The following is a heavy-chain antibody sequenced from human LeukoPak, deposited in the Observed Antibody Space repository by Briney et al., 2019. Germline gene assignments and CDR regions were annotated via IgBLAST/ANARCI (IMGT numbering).Heavy chain of an antibody. V-gene: IGHV4-59*01. D-gene: IGHD1-26*01. Sequence: SETLSLTCAVYGGSFSGYYWSWLRQPPGKGLEWIGYIYYSGSTNYNPSLKSRVTISVDTSKNQFSLKLSSVTAADTAVYYCARDGGSYLHPNWFDPWGQGTLVTVSS. CDR1: GGSFSGYY. CDR3: ARDGGSYLHPNWFDP. J-gene: IGHJ5*02. CDR2: IYYSGST.